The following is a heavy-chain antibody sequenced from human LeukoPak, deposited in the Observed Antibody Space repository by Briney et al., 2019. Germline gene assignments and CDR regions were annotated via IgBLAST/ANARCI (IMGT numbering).Heavy chain of an antibody. Sequence: PGGSLRLSCSASGFTFSSYSMNWVRQAPGKGLEWVSCISSSSTYKDYADSVKGRFTISRDNAKNSLYLQMNGLRAEDTAVYYCARGLYSASWRDAFDLWGQGTMVTVSS. J-gene: IGHJ3*01. CDR1: GFTFSSYS. V-gene: IGHV3-21*01. CDR3: ARGLYSASWRDAFDL. CDR2: ISSSSTYK. D-gene: IGHD6-13*01.